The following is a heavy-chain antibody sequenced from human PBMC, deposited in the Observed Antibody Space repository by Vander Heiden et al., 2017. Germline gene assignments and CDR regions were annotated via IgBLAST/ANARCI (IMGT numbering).Heavy chain of an antibody. V-gene: IGHV3-15*07. CDR1: GFTLSKAR. CDR2: IKSKTEGGTT. J-gene: IGHJ4*02. Sequence: EVQLVQSGGGLVKPGGSLRLSCAASGFTLSKARMNWVSRAPGRGLEWVDDIKSKTEGGTTDCAAAVKGGFTISRYDSKNTLYLQMNRLETEGAGVYFCTTGYDSFDYWGQGTLVTVAS. D-gene: IGHD1-20*01. CDR3: TTGYDSFDY.